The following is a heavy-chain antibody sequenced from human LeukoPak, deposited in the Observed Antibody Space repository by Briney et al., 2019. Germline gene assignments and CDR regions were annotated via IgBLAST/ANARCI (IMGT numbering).Heavy chain of an antibody. CDR3: ARDSATKVRGPVIGSTDF. Sequence: PGGSLRLSCAASGFTFNTYWMSWVRQAPGKGLEWVGNIKQDGSEKNYTDSVKGRFTISRDNAKNSLYLQMNSLRAEDTAVYYCARDSATKVRGPVIGSTDFWGQGTLVTVSS. CDR2: IKQDGSEK. V-gene: IGHV3-7*01. CDR1: GFTFNTYW. J-gene: IGHJ4*02. D-gene: IGHD3-10*01.